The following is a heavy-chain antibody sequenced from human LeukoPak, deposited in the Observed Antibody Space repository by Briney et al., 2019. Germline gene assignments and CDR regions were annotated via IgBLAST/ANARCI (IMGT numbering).Heavy chain of an antibody. D-gene: IGHD2-15*01. CDR3: SRLVVVAATPPLFDY. J-gene: IGHJ4*02. V-gene: IGHV3-49*03. CDR2: IRSKAYGGTT. CDR1: GFTFGDYA. Sequence: PGRSLRLSCTASGFTFGDYAMSWFRQAPGKGLEWVGFIRSKAYGGTTEYAASVKGRFTISRDDSKSIAYLQMNSLKTEDTAVYYCSRLVVVAATPPLFDYWGQGTLVTVSS.